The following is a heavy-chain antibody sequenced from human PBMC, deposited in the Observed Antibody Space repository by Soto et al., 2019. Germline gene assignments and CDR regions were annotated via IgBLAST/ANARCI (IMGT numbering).Heavy chain of an antibody. CDR1: GYAFTSYW. D-gene: IGHD2-2*01. Sequence: GESLKISCTGSGYAFTSYWIAWVRQMPGKGLEWMGIIYPGDSDTRYSPSFQGQVTISADKSITTAYLQWSSLKASDTAMYYCARGYCTTTICDPWFDPWGQGTLVTSPQ. CDR3: ARGYCTTTICDPWFDP. CDR2: IYPGDSDT. V-gene: IGHV5-51*01. J-gene: IGHJ5*02.